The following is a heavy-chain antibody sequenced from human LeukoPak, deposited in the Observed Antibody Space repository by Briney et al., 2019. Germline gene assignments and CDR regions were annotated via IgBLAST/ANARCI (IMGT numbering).Heavy chain of an antibody. V-gene: IGHV3-53*01. J-gene: IGHJ4*02. CDR1: GFTVSSSY. CDR2: IYTGGST. D-gene: IGHD5-12*01. Sequence: GGSLRLSCAASGFTVSSSYMTWVRQAPGKGLEWVSVIYTGGSTYYADSVKGRFTISRDNSKNTLYLQMNSLRAEDTAVYYRARDLRGFIDYWGQGTLVTVSS. CDR3: ARDLRGFIDY.